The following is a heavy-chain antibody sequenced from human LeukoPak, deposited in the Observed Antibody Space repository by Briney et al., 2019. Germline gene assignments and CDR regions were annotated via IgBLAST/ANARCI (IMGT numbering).Heavy chain of an antibody. J-gene: IGHJ6*03. V-gene: IGHV3-23*01. CDR2: ISGSGGST. D-gene: IGHD4-17*01. CDR1: GFSFSRYW. CDR3: AKDSLTTVTTAGYYYYYYYMDV. Sequence: GGSLRLSCAASGFSFSRYWMHSVRQAPGKGLEWVSAISGSGGSTYYADSVKGRFTISRDNSKNTLYLQMNSLRAEDTAVYYCAKDSLTTVTTAGYYYYYYYMDVWGKGTTVTVSS.